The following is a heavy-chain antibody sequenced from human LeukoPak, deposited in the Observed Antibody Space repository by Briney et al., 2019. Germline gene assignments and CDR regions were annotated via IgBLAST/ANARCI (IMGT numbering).Heavy chain of an antibody. V-gene: IGHV4-59*01. J-gene: IGHJ4*02. CDR3: ASMSGYYDSSGYYSLFDY. Sequence: SETLSLTCTVSGGSISSYYWSWIRQPPGKGLEWIGYIYYNGSTNYNPSLKSRVTISVDTSKNQFSLKLSSVTAADTAVYYCASMSGYYDSSGYYSLFDYWGQGTLVTVSS. CDR2: IYYNGST. D-gene: IGHD3-22*01. CDR1: GGSISSYY.